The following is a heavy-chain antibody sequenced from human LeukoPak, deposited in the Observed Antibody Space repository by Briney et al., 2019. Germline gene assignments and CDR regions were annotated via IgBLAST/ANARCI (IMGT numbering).Heavy chain of an antibody. CDR3: ARWDGTTDVDYYYYGMDV. Sequence: GASVKVSCKASGGTFSSHAISWVRQAPGQGLEWMGRIIPIFGMTSYAQKFQGRVTITADKSTSTAYMELSSLRSEDTAVYYCARWDGTTDVDYYYYGMDVWGQGTTVTVSS. CDR1: GGTFSSHA. V-gene: IGHV1-69*04. D-gene: IGHD1-1*01. J-gene: IGHJ6*02. CDR2: IIPIFGMT.